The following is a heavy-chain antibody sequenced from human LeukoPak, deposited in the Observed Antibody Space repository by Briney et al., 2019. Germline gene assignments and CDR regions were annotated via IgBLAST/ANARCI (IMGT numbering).Heavy chain of an antibody. V-gene: IGHV4-59*12. CDR3: ARGTVYYGSGTSRY. Sequence: PSETLSLTCTVSGGSINGYFWNWIRQAPGKGLEWIGYIHYRGSAIYNPSLKSRVTISVDTSKNQFSLKLSSVTTADTAVYYCARGTVYYGSGTSRYWGQGTLVTVSS. CDR1: GGSINGYF. D-gene: IGHD3-10*01. CDR2: IHYRGSA. J-gene: IGHJ4*02.